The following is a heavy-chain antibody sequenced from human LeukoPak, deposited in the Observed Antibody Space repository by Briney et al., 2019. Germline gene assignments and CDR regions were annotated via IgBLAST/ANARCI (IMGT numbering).Heavy chain of an antibody. CDR3: ARGPPIGYDPFVY. CDR1: GGTFSSYA. Sequence: SVKVSCKASGGTFSSYAISWVRQAPGQGLEWMGRIIPILGIANYAQKFQGRVTITADKSTSTAYMELSSLRSEDTAVYYCARGPPIGYDPFVYRGQGTLVTVSS. J-gene: IGHJ4*02. CDR2: IIPILGIA. D-gene: IGHD5-12*01. V-gene: IGHV1-69*04.